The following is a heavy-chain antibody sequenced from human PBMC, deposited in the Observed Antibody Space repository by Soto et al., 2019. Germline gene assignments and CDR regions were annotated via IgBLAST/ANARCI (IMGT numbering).Heavy chain of an antibody. J-gene: IGHJ4*02. CDR2: ISAYNGNT. CDR3: ARDATGTTDEDY. V-gene: IGHV1-18*01. CDR1: GYTFTSYG. Sequence: ASVKVSCKASGYTFTSYGISWVRQAPGQGLEWMGWISAYNGNTNYAQKLQGRVTMTTDTSTSTAYMELRSLRSDDTAAYYCARDATGTTDEDYWGQGTLVTVSS. D-gene: IGHD1-1*01.